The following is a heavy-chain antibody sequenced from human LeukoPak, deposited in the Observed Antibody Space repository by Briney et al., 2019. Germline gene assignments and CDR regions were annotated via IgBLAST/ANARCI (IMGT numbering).Heavy chain of an antibody. CDR1: GGTFSSYA. CDR3: ARGPEYYDILTGSDFYYYYYGMDV. Sequence: SVKVSCKASGGTFSSYAISWVRQAPGQGLEWMGGIIPIFGTANYAQKFQGRVTITADESTSTAYMKLSSLRSEDTAVYYCARGPEYYDILTGSDFYYYYYGMDVWGQGTTVTVSS. D-gene: IGHD3-9*01. J-gene: IGHJ6*02. V-gene: IGHV1-69*13. CDR2: IIPIFGTA.